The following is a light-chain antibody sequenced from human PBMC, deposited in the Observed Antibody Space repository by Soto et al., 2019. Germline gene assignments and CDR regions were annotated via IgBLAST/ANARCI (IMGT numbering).Light chain of an antibody. CDR2: DAS. Sequence: DIQMTQSPSTLSASVGDTVTITCRTSQTINNLLAWYQKKPGKAPGPLIFDASTVNPGVPSRCTGSGSGTFFTLTISDLQPDDFATYYCQHYDIYGRLTFGPGTTVDIK. CDR1: QTINNL. CDR3: QHYDIYGRLT. V-gene: IGKV1-5*01. J-gene: IGKJ3*01.